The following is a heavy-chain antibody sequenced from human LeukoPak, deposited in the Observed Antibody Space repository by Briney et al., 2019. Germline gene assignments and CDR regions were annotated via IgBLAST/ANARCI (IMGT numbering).Heavy chain of an antibody. D-gene: IGHD6-13*01. J-gene: IGHJ3*02. CDR1: GFTFSSYA. Sequence: GGSLRLSCAASGFTFSSYAMHWVRQAPGRGLEWVAVISYDGSNKYYADSVKGRFTISRDNSKNTLYLQMNSLRAGDTAVYYCARGKALAFAFDIWGQGTMVTVSS. V-gene: IGHV3-30-3*01. CDR3: ARGKALAFAFDI. CDR2: ISYDGSNK.